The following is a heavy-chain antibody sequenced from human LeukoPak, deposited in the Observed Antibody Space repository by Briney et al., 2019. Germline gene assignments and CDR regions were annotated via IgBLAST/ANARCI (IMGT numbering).Heavy chain of an antibody. V-gene: IGHV3-30-3*01. CDR3: ARGSRITMIVVVQGWFDP. CDR2: ISYDGSNK. Sequence: GRSLRLSCAASGFTFSSYAMHWARQAPGKGLEWVAVISYDGSNKYYADSVKGRFTISRDNSKNTLYLQMNSLRAEDTAVYYCARGSRITMIVVVQGWFDPWGQGTLVTVSS. J-gene: IGHJ5*02. D-gene: IGHD3-22*01. CDR1: GFTFSSYA.